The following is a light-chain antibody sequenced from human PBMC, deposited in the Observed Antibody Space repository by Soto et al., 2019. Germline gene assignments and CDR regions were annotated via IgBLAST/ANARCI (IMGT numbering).Light chain of an antibody. CDR3: QKYNSAPWT. Sequence: EIVMSQSPATLSVSPGERATLSCRASQSISSNLAWYQQKPGQAPRLLMFRTSSRATGFPARFSGSGSGTDFTLTISSLQPEDVATYYCQKYNSAPWTFGQGTKVDI. CDR2: RTS. CDR1: QSISSN. V-gene: IGKV3-15*01. J-gene: IGKJ1*01.